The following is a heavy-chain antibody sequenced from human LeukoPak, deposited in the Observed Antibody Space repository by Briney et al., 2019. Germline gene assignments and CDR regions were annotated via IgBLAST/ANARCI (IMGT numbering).Heavy chain of an antibody. CDR1: GFTFSSYA. Sequence: HPGGSLRLSCAASGFTFSSYAMHWVRQAPGKGLEWVAIVSSDGSNKYYADSVKGRFTISRDNSKNTLYLQMNSLRAEDTAVYYCASGPPTGYSSVYWGQGTLVTVSS. J-gene: IGHJ4*02. CDR2: VSSDGSNK. D-gene: IGHD5-18*01. CDR3: ASGPPTGYSSVY. V-gene: IGHV3-30-3*01.